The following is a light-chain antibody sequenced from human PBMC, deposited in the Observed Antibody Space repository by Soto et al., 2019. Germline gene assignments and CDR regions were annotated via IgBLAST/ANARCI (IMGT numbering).Light chain of an antibody. CDR1: QSVSSN. Sequence: EIVMTQSPATLSVSPGERATLSCRASQSVSSNLAWYQHKPGQAPRLLIYGASTRATGIPARFSGSGSGTEFTLTISILQSEDFAVYYCQQYNNWWTFGQGTKVEIK. CDR2: GAS. V-gene: IGKV3-15*01. J-gene: IGKJ1*01. CDR3: QQYNNWWT.